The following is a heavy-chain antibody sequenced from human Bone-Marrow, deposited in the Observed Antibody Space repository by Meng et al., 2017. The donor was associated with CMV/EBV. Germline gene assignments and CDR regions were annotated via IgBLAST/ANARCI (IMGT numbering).Heavy chain of an antibody. CDR3: ARDTGVMRSEGFDY. CDR2: IYYSGTT. CDR1: GGSISSSSYY. V-gene: IGHV4-39*02. Sequence: SEPLSLTCSVSGGSISSSSYYWGWIRQPPGKGLEWIGSIYYSGTTYYNPSLKSRVTIFVDTSKNQFSLRLSSVTAADTAVYYCARDTGVMRSEGFDYWGQGTLVTVSS. J-gene: IGHJ4*02. D-gene: IGHD7-27*01.